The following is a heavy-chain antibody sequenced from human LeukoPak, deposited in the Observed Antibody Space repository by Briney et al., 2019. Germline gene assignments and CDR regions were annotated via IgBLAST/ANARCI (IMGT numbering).Heavy chain of an antibody. CDR2: IYSGGST. D-gene: IGHD3-22*01. V-gene: IGHV3-66*02. Sequence: PGGSLRLSCAASGFTVSSNYMSWVRQAPGKGLEWVSVIYSGGSTYYADSVKGRFTISRDNSKNTLYLQINSLRAEDTAVYYCARGYDSSGYYYDFDYWGQGTLVTVSP. J-gene: IGHJ4*02. CDR1: GFTVSSNY. CDR3: ARGYDSSGYYYDFDY.